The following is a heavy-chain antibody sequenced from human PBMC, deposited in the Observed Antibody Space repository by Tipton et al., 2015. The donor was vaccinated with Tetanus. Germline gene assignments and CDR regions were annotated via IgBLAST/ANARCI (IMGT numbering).Heavy chain of an antibody. D-gene: IGHD6-19*01. CDR3: ARGDGSGWYEGGYYFDY. V-gene: IGHV4-59*01. Sequence: LACTVSGGSISSYYWSWIRQPPGKGLEWIGYIYYSGSTNYNPSLKSRVTISVDTSKNQFSLKLSSVTAADTAVYYCARGDGSGWYEGGYYFDYWGQGTLVTVSS. J-gene: IGHJ4*02. CDR1: GGSISSYY. CDR2: IYYSGST.